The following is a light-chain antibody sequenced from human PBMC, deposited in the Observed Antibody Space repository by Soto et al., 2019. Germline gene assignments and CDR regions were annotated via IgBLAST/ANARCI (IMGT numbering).Light chain of an antibody. CDR3: RSYATTFSV. CDR1: TIDVDSSNY. V-gene: IGLV2-11*01. Sequence: QSVLTQPRSVSGSPGQSVTISCTGPTIDVDSSNYVSWYQQHPGKAPKLMIYDVSERPSGVPDRFSGSKSGSTASLTISGLKPEDEADYYCRSYATTFSVFGSGTK. CDR2: DVS. J-gene: IGLJ1*01.